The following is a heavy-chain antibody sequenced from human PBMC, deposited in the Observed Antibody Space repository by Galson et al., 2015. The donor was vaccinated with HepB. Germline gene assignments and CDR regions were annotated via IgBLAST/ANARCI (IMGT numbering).Heavy chain of an antibody. J-gene: IGHJ4*02. V-gene: IGHV3-30*04. Sequence: LRLSCAASGFTFSSSYLHWVRQAPGKGLDWVALISYDGSNKYYADSVRGRFTISRDNFKNTLYLQMNSLRAEDTAVYYCARAVAMVRELDYWGQGTLVTVSS. CDR3: ARAVAMVRELDY. D-gene: IGHD3-10*01. CDR2: ISYDGSNK. CDR1: GFTFSSSY.